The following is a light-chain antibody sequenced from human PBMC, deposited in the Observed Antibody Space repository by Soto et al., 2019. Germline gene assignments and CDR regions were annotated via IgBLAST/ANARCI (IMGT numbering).Light chain of an antibody. J-gene: IGLJ2*01. Sequence: QSVLTRPPSASGTPGQRVIISCSGSSSSIGSNTVNWYRQHPGTAPTVLIYTDDQRPSGVPARFSGSRSGTSASLAISGLQSEDEADDYCAAWDDSLNSVIFGGGTKLTVL. CDR3: AAWDDSLNSVI. V-gene: IGLV1-44*01. CDR2: TDD. CDR1: SSSIGSNT.